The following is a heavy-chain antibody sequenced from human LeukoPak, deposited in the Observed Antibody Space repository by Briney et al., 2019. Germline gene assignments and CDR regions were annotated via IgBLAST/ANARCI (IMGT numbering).Heavy chain of an antibody. V-gene: IGHV3-23*01. CDR1: GFDLSTYE. J-gene: IGHJ4*02. CDR2: IRGNSERT. Sequence: GGSLRLSCAASGFDLSTYEMNWVRQAPGKGLEWVSAIRGNSERTYYADSVRGRFTISRDNSKDTVYLQISSLRVEDTAVYYCAREQSGTRGWYTVDYWGQGTLVAVSS. CDR3: AREQSGTRGWYTVDY. D-gene: IGHD6-19*01.